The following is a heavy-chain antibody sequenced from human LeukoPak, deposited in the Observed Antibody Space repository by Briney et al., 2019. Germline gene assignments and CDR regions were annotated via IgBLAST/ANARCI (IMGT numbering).Heavy chain of an antibody. CDR3: ATTSIAAAVPGCFDY. CDR1: GFTVSSNY. CDR2: ISSSGKTI. V-gene: IGHV3-11*04. D-gene: IGHD6-13*01. J-gene: IGHJ4*02. Sequence: GGSLRLSCAASGFTVSSNYMSWVRQAPGKGLEWVSYISSSGKTIYYADSTKGRFTVSRDNAKNSLYLQMSSLRAEDTAVYYCATTSIAAAVPGCFDYWGQGTLVTVFS.